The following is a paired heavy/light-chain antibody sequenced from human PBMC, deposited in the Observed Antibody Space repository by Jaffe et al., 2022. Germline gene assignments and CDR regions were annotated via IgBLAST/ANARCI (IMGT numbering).Light chain of an antibody. CDR1: SSDVGGYNY. CDR2: DVS. V-gene: IGLV2-11*01. CDR3: CSYAGSSTPDV. Sequence: QSALTQPRSVSGSPGQSVTISCTGTSSDVGGYNYVSWYQQHPGKAPKLMIYDVSKRPSGVPDRFSGSKSGNTASLTISGLQAEDEADYYCCSYAGSSTPDVFGTGTKVTVL. J-gene: IGLJ1*01.
Heavy chain of an antibody. Sequence: QMQLQESGPGLVKPSETLSLTCAVSGYSISSGYYWGWIRQPPGKGLEWIGSIYHSGNTYYNASLKSRVTISVDTSKNQFSLKLSSVTAADTAVYYCARRRVIVVVSATGGSFDYWGQGILVTVSS. CDR2: IYHSGNT. D-gene: IGHD2-15*01. J-gene: IGHJ4*02. CDR3: ARRRVIVVVSATGGSFDY. CDR1: GYSISSGYY. V-gene: IGHV4-38-2*01.